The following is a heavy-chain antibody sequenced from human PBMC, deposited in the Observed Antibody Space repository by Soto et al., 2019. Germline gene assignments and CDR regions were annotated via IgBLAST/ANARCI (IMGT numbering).Heavy chain of an antibody. CDR1: GYTFTSYY. CDR3: ARGGITGTTWYHAFDI. CDR2: INPSGGST. V-gene: IGHV1-46*01. Sequence: ASVKVSCKASGYTFTSYYMHWVRQAPGQGLEWMGIINPSGGSTSYAQKFQGRVTMTRDTSTSTAYMELSSLRSEDTAVYYCARGGITGTTWYHAFDIWGQGTMVTVSS. D-gene: IGHD1-20*01. J-gene: IGHJ3*02.